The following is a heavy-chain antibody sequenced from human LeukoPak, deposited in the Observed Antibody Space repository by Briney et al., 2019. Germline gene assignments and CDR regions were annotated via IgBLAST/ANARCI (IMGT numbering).Heavy chain of an antibody. CDR1: GGTFSSYA. CDR2: IIPILGIA. Sequence: ASVTVSCKASGGTFSSYAISWVRQAPGQGLEWMGRIIPILGIANYAQKFQGRVTITADKSTSTAYMELSSLRSEDTAMYYCARLDYYDSSGPHDFDYWGQGTLVTVSS. V-gene: IGHV1-69*04. CDR3: ARLDYYDSSGPHDFDY. D-gene: IGHD3-22*01. J-gene: IGHJ4*02.